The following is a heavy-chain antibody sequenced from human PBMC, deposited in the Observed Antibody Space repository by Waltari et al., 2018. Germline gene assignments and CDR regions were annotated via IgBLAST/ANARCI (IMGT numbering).Heavy chain of an antibody. CDR2: FDKSGPT. V-gene: IGHV4-39*07. J-gene: IGHJ4*02. D-gene: IGHD5-12*01. CDR3: VRGYPDIVATISDY. Sequence: QLPLQEAGPGLVKPSETLSLTGTVSRSTIRNNNYYWGWVRQPPGKGLEWIGSFDKSGPTYYNPSLKSRVTISVDTSNNHFSLKLNSVTAADTAVYYCVRGYPDIVATISDYWGQGTLVIVSS. CDR1: RSTIRNNNYY.